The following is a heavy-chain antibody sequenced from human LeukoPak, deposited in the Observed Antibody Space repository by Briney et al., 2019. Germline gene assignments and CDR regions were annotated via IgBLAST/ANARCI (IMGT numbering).Heavy chain of an antibody. CDR3: ARRRRITMVRGVHNQYYFDY. CDR2: IYYSGNT. CDR1: GGSISSNSYY. V-gene: IGHV4-39*01. Sequence: PSETLSLTCTVSGGSISSNSYYWGWIRQPPGKGLEWIGSIYYSGNTYYNPSLKSRVTISVDTSKNQFSLKLSSVTAADTAVYYCARRRRITMVRGVHNQYYFDYWGQGTLVTVSS. J-gene: IGHJ4*02. D-gene: IGHD3-10*01.